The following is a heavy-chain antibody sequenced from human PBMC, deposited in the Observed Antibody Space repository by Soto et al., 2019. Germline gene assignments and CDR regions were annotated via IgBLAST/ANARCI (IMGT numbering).Heavy chain of an antibody. J-gene: IGHJ3*02. D-gene: IGHD6-13*01. CDR3: VKGGSTAASGDDCLDI. CDR1: GFPFSTYS. V-gene: IGHV3-23*01. Sequence: GGSLRLSCEASGFPFSTYSMRWVRQAPGRGLEWVSSISDGGTSTEYACYVMGRFTISRDNSKDTLYLHISSLSVEDTALYYCVKGGSTAASGDDCLDIWGQGTMVTVSS. CDR2: ISDGGTST.